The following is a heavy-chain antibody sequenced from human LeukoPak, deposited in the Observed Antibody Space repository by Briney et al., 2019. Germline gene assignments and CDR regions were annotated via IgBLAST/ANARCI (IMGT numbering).Heavy chain of an antibody. CDR2: IYYSGST. V-gene: IGHV4-31*03. J-gene: IGHJ2*01. D-gene: IGHD3-22*01. CDR3: ARAAEYYYDSSGYYQPAYFDL. CDR1: GGSISSGGYY. Sequence: SETLSLTCTVSGGSISSGGYYWSWIRQHPGKGLEWIGYIYYSGSTYYNPSLKSRVTISVDTSKNQFSLKLSSVTAADTAVYYCARAAEYYYDSSGYYQPAYFDLWGRGTLVTVSS.